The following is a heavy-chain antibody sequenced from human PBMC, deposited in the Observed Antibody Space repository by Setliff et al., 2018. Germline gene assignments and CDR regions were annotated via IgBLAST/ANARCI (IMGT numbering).Heavy chain of an antibody. J-gene: IGHJ4*02. CDR1: GFMFSTYG. V-gene: IGHV1-18*01. D-gene: IGHD3-9*01. CDR3: ARSSAPSVVLAADFDF. Sequence: VKVSCKTSGFMFSTYGLSWVRQAPGQAPEWIGCISGYTGDTNYAPKFRDRVTLTIDPSSTTAYMELRSLKSDDTAFYYCARSSAPSVVLAADFDFWGQGTLVTVSS. CDR2: ISGYTGDT.